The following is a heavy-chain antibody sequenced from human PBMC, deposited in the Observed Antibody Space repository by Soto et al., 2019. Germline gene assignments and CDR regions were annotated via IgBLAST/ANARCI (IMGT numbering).Heavy chain of an antibody. Sequence: HLVASGGGLVQPGGSLRLSCAASGFTFNDHYMDWVRLAPGKGMEWVARSKNRGQGFTIEYAASLKGRFTISRDDSANSVYLQMNSLETDNTAVYYCTVWIAGACYWGRGILVTVSS. CDR3: TVWIAGACY. CDR2: SKNRGQGFTI. V-gene: IGHV3-72*01. D-gene: IGHD3-16*01. J-gene: IGHJ4*02. CDR1: GFTFNDHY.